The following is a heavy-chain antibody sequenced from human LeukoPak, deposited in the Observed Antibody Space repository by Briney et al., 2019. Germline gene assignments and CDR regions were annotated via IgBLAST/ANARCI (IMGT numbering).Heavy chain of an antibody. Sequence: ASVKVSCKASGYTLINYDISWVRQAPGQGLEWMGWISVYNGNTKYAQKFQGRVTMTTDTSTNTAYMDLRSLRSNDTAMYYCARVDSGRYYGHDYWGQGTLVTVTS. J-gene: IGHJ4*02. CDR2: ISVYNGNT. V-gene: IGHV1-18*01. CDR3: ARVDSGRYYGHDY. D-gene: IGHD1-26*01. CDR1: GYTLINYD.